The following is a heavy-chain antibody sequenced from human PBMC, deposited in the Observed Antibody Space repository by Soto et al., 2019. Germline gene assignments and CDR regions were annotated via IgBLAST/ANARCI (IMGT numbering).Heavy chain of an antibody. V-gene: IGHV3-30-3*01. Sequence: QVQLVESGGGVVQPGRSLRLSCAASGFTFSSYAMHWVRQAPGKGLEWVAVISYDGSNKYYADSVKGRFTISRDNSKNTLYLLMDSLTAEAPAVFYSPRYPLSRTAIVLCYFHLCGRGTLVTVSS. CDR1: GFTFSSYA. D-gene: IGHD5-18*01. J-gene: IGHJ2*01. CDR3: PRYPLSRTAIVLCYFHL. CDR2: ISYDGSNK.